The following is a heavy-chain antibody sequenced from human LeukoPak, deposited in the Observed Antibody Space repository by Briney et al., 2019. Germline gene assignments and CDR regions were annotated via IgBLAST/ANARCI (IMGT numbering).Heavy chain of an antibody. Sequence: PGGSLRLSCSASGFTFSSYAMSWVRQAPGKGLDWVSAISGSGGSTYYADSVKGRFTISRDNSKNTLYLQLNSLRAEDTAVYYCAKDLAAVANGWFDPWGQGTLVTVSS. CDR1: GFTFSSYA. V-gene: IGHV3-23*01. CDR2: ISGSGGST. D-gene: IGHD6-19*01. CDR3: AKDLAAVANGWFDP. J-gene: IGHJ5*02.